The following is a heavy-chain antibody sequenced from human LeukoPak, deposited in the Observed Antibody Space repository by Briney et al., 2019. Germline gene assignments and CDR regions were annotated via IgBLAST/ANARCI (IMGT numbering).Heavy chain of an antibody. J-gene: IGHJ4*02. D-gene: IGHD2-15*01. CDR2: IFHSGSS. CDR3: VRGGGSLWN. CDR1: GGSFSNYY. V-gene: IGHV4-34*01. Sequence: SETLSLTCAGYGGSFSNYYGGWLRQPPGKGLEWIGEIFHSGSSNYNPSLKSRVTISLDTSINQFSLKLSSVTAADPAVYYCVRGGGSLWNWGQGTLVTVSS.